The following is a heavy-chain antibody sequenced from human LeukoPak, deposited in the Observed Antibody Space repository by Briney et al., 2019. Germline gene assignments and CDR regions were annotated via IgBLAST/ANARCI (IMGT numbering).Heavy chain of an antibody. J-gene: IGHJ4*02. V-gene: IGHV6-1*01. CDR3: ARDSPGRVRFGELSVFDY. Sequence: SQTLSLTCAISGDSVSSNSAAWNWIRQSPSRGLEWLGRTYYRSKWYNDYAVSVKSRITINPDTSKNQFSLQLNSVTPEDTAVYYCARDSPGRVRFGELSVFDYWGQGTLVTVSS. CDR1: GDSVSSNSAA. CDR2: TYYRSKWYN. D-gene: IGHD3-10*01.